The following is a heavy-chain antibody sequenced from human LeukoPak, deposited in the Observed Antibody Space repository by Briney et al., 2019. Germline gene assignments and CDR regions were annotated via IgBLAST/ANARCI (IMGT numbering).Heavy chain of an antibody. J-gene: IGHJ4*02. Sequence: ASVKVSCKASGYTFTGYYMHWVRQAPGQGLEWMGWINPNSGGTNYAQKFQGRVTMTEDTSTDTAYMELSSLRSEDTAVYYCATANLFNWGQGTLVTVSS. V-gene: IGHV1-2*02. CDR1: GYTFTGYY. D-gene: IGHD2-21*01. CDR2: INPNSGGT. CDR3: ATANLFN.